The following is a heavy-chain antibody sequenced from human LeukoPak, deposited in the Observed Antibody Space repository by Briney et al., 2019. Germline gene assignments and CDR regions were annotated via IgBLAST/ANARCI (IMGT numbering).Heavy chain of an antibody. Sequence: SETLSLTCTVSSGSLNSYYWGWVRQPPGKGLEWIGRIYTTGATQYNPSLKSRVTMSIDTSTNQFSLNLRSMTAADTAVYYCGIQGYTASYYFLDFWSQGTLVAVS. D-gene: IGHD1-26*01. CDR2: IYTTGAT. CDR1: SGSLNSYY. J-gene: IGHJ4*02. CDR3: GIQGYTASYYFLDF. V-gene: IGHV4-4*07.